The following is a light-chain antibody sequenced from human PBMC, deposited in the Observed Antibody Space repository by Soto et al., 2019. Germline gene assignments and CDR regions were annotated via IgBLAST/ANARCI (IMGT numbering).Light chain of an antibody. Sequence: QSVLTQPPSVSGAPGQRVSIYCTGSSTNIGAGYGVHRYQQRPGASPKVLIVGGTIRPSGVPGRFSASTSGTSASLAITGLQAEDEGDYYFMSYDSNLSARYVFGSGTKVTV. CDR2: GGT. J-gene: IGLJ1*01. CDR1: STNIGAGYG. V-gene: IGLV1-40*01. CDR3: MSYDSNLSARYV.